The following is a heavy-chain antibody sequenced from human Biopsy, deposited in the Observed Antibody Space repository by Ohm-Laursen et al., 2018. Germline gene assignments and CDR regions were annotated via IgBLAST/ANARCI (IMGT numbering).Heavy chain of an antibody. CDR3: VRLNRRGNIIFFDY. Sequence: SDTLSLTCTVSGGSITADFWTWIRQTPGERLEWIGYRFHSGSPVYNPSLKSRVTISVDTSKSQFSLTLTSVTAADTAVYYCVRLNRRGNIIFFDYWGRGTLVTVSS. CDR2: RFHSGSP. D-gene: IGHD3/OR15-3a*01. J-gene: IGHJ4*02. CDR1: GGSITADF. V-gene: IGHV4-59*08.